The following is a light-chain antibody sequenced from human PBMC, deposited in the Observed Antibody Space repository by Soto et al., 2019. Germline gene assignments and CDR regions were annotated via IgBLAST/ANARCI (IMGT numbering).Light chain of an antibody. Sequence: EIVLTQSPGTLALSPGERATLSCRSSPSVSSNYLSWYHQKPGQAPRLLIYGASNWATGIPDRFSGSGSGTDFTLAIIRLEPEDLEVYYCKQYGSSPPITFGQGTRLGIK. CDR1: PSVSSNY. CDR2: GAS. V-gene: IGKV3-20*01. J-gene: IGKJ5*01. CDR3: KQYGSSPPIT.